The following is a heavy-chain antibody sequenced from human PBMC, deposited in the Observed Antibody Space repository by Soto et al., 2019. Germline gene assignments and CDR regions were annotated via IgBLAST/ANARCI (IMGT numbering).Heavy chain of an antibody. D-gene: IGHD3-10*01. V-gene: IGHV1-18*01. J-gene: IGHJ4*02. CDR3: ARDLGAGQGDY. CDR2: ISAYNGNT. Sequence: QVQLVQSGAEVKKPGASVKVSCKVSGSTFTSFAVSWGRQAPGQGLEGMGGISAYNGNTKYAQKLQGRVTMTTDTSTSTAYMELRSLRSDDTAVYYCARDLGAGQGDYWGQGTLVTVSS. CDR1: GSTFTSFA.